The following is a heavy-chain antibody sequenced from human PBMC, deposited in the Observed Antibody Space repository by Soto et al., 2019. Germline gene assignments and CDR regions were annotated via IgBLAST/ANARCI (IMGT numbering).Heavy chain of an antibody. Sequence: GGSLRLSCAASGFTFSRYGMHWVRQAPGRGLEWVAVIWYDGSNIYYADSVRGRFTISRDNSKDTLDLQMNSLRAEDTAVYYCARDREQWLVGYYFDYWGQGTLVTVSS. V-gene: IGHV3-33*01. CDR1: GFTFSRYG. CDR2: IWYDGSNI. J-gene: IGHJ4*02. CDR3: ARDREQWLVGYYFDY. D-gene: IGHD6-19*01.